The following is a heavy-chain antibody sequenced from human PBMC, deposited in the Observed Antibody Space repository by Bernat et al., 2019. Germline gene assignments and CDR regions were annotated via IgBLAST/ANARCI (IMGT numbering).Heavy chain of an antibody. V-gene: IGHV3-33*08. CDR1: EFTFSSYG. CDR2: IWYDGSNK. J-gene: IGHJ2*01. D-gene: IGHD1-26*01. Sequence: QVQLVESGGGVVQPGRSLRLSCAASEFTFSSYGMHWVRQAPGKGLEWAAIIWYDGSNKYYADSVKGRFTISRDNSKNTLYLQMNSLRAEDTAVYYCARDRGSGTSRGGYLDLWGRGTLVTVSS. CDR3: ARDRGSGTSRGGYLDL.